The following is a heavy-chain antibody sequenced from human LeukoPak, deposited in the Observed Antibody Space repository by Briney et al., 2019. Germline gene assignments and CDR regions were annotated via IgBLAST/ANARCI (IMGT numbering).Heavy chain of an antibody. J-gene: IGHJ4*02. CDR3: AAGSWYFDY. Sequence: GGSLRLSCAASGFTFSSYGMHWVRQAPGKGLEWVAVISYDGSNKYYADSVKGRFTISRDNSKNTLYLQMNSLRAEDRAVYYCAAGSWYFDYWGQGPLVTVS. CDR2: ISYDGSNK. CDR1: GFTFSSYG. V-gene: IGHV3-30*03. D-gene: IGHD6-13*01.